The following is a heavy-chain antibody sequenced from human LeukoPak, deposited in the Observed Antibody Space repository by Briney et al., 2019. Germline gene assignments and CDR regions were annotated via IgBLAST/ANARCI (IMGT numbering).Heavy chain of an antibody. Sequence: ASVKVSCKASGYTFTSYGISWVRQAPGQGLEWMGWISAYNGNTNYAQKLQGRVTMTTDTSTSTAYMELRRLRSDDTAVYYCARGSYDSSDFEYFHHWGQGTLVTVSS. V-gene: IGHV1-18*01. CDR1: GYTFTSYG. CDR3: ARGSYDSSDFEYFHH. D-gene: IGHD3-22*01. CDR2: ISAYNGNT. J-gene: IGHJ1*01.